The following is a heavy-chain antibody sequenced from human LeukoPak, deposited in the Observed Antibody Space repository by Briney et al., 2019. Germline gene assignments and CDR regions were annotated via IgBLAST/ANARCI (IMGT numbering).Heavy chain of an antibody. Sequence: PGGSLRLSCAASGFTFSSYEMNWVRQAPGKGLEWVSYISSSGSTIYYADSVKGRFTISRDNAKNSLYLQMNSLRAADTAVYYCARDTRYSGSLFDYWGQGTLVTVSS. CDR2: ISSSGSTI. J-gene: IGHJ4*02. CDR3: ARDTRYSGSLFDY. V-gene: IGHV3-48*03. CDR1: GFTFSSYE. D-gene: IGHD1-26*01.